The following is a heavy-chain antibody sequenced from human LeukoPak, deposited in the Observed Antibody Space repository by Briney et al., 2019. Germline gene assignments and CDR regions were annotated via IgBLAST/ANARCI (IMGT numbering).Heavy chain of an antibody. Sequence: PGGSLRLSCAASGFNVSTNYMSWVRQAPGKGLQWISITYGSGSTYYADAVKGRFTISRDNSKNTLYLQMNSLRAEDTAAYYCAKISPLDYGGKPWALDIWGQGTMVTVSS. J-gene: IGHJ3*02. CDR2: TYGSGST. D-gene: IGHD4-23*01. CDR1: GFNVSTNY. CDR3: AKISPLDYGGKPWALDI. V-gene: IGHV3-53*01.